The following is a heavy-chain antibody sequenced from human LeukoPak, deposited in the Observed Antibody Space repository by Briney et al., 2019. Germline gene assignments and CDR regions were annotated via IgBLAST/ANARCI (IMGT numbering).Heavy chain of an antibody. J-gene: IGHJ4*02. CDR3: VRGPPNWGYDY. Sequence: GASVKVSCKASGYTLSSFAMHWVRQAPGQRLEWMGRLNAANGNSQYSQKFQGRVTMTRSTSMSTAYMELSSLRSEDTAVYYCVRGPPNWGYDYWGQGTLVTVSS. CDR1: GYTLSSFA. CDR2: LNAANGNS. D-gene: IGHD7-27*01. V-gene: IGHV1-3*01.